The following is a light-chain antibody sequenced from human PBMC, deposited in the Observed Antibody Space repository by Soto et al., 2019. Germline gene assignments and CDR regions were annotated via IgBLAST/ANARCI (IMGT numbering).Light chain of an antibody. CDR1: QSFSSTY. V-gene: IGKV3-20*01. Sequence: EIVLTQSPGTLSLSPGERATLSCRASQSFSSTYLAWYQQKPGQAPRLLIYGASTRATGIPDRFSGSGSGTDFTLTISSLEPEDFAVYYCHHYGCSPRDTFGQGTKLEIK. CDR3: HHYGCSPRDT. CDR2: GAS. J-gene: IGKJ2*01.